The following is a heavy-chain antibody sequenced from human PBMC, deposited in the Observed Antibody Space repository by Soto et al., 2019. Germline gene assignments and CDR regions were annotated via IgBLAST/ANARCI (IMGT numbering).Heavy chain of an antibody. CDR2: ISSSGSNI. V-gene: IGHV3-48*03. CDR1: EFTSGSYE. J-gene: IGHJ4*02. CDR3: ARGEIETYYYDSSGLYLMDY. D-gene: IGHD3-22*01. Sequence: GGSLRSSGAAPEFTSGSYERNWVRKAQGKGRGGVAFISSSGSNIYYADSVKGRFTISRDNAKNSLYLQMNSLRAEDTAVYYCARGEIETYYYDSSGLYLMDYWGQGTLVTVSS.